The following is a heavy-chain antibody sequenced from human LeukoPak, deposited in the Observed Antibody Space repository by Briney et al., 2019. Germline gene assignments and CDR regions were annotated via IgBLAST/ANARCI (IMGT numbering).Heavy chain of an antibody. CDR1: GYTFTSYG. CDR3: ARNRGLRGALLYNWFDP. CDR2: ISAYNGNT. Sequence: ASVKVSCKASGYTFTSYGISWVRQAPGQGLEWMGWISAYNGNTNYAQKLQGRVTMTTDTSTSTAYMELRSLRSDDTAVYYCARNRGLRGALLYNWFDPWGQGTLVTVSS. J-gene: IGHJ5*02. V-gene: IGHV1-18*01. D-gene: IGHD5/OR15-5a*01.